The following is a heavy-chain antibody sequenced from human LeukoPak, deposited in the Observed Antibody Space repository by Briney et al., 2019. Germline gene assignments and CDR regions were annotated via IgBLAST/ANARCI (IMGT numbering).Heavy chain of an antibody. CDR2: INHSGST. CDR3: ARAVVVPDNWFDP. D-gene: IGHD2-2*01. CDR1: GGSFSGYY. Sequence: SETLSLTCAVYGGSFSGYYWSWIRQPPGKGLEWIGEINHSGSTNYNPSLKSRVTISVDTSKNQFPLKLSSVTAADTAVYYCARAVVVPDNWFDPWGQGTLVTVSS. V-gene: IGHV4-34*01. J-gene: IGHJ5*02.